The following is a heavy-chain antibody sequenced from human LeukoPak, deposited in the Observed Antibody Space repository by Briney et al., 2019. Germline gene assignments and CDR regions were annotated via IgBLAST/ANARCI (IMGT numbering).Heavy chain of an antibody. V-gene: IGHV4-34*01. CDR2: INHSGSS. J-gene: IGHJ6*02. Sequence: PSETLSVTCAVYGGSFSGYYWNWIRQPPGKGLEWIGEINHSGSSNYNPSLKSRVNISVDTFKNQFALKLSSVTAADTAVYYCARVHCSSTSCYYYYGMDVWGQGTTVTVSS. D-gene: IGHD2-2*01. CDR1: GGSFSGYY. CDR3: ARVHCSSTSCYYYYGMDV.